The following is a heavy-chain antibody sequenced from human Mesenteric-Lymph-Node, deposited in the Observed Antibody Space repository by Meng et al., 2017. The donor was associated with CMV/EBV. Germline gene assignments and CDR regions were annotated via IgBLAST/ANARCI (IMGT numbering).Heavy chain of an antibody. CDR2: ISGSGGST. J-gene: IGHJ6*02. CDR1: GFTFSSYA. D-gene: IGHD2-15*01. Sequence: GESLKISCPASGFTFSSYAMSWVRQAPGKGLEWVSAISGSGGSTYHADSVKGRFTISRDNSKNTLYLQMNSLRAEDTAVYYCARDCSGGSCYPYYYYYSLDVWGQGTTVTVSS. V-gene: IGHV3-23*01. CDR3: ARDCSGGSCYPYYYYYSLDV.